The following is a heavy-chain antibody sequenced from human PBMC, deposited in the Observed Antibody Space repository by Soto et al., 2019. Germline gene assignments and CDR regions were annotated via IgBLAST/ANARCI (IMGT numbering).Heavy chain of an antibody. V-gene: IGHV3-23*01. Sequence: PGGSLRLSCAASGFTFSTYAMSWVRQAPGKGLEWVSAISASGSTTFYADSVKGRFTISRDNSKNTLYLQVNSLRAEDTAVYYCAKDCKSGSGWYWDYWGQGTLVTVSS. CDR1: GFTFSTYA. D-gene: IGHD6-19*01. CDR2: ISASGSTT. J-gene: IGHJ4*02. CDR3: AKDCKSGSGWYWDY.